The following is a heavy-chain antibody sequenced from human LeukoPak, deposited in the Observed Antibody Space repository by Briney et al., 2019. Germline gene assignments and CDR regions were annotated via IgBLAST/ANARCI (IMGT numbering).Heavy chain of an antibody. V-gene: IGHV3-74*01. CDR1: GFTFSSYW. J-gene: IGHJ5*02. D-gene: IGHD4-17*01. Sequence: GGTLRLSCAASGFTFSSYWMHWVRHPPGQGLVWVSRINSDESSTNYADSVKGRFTISRDNAKNTLYLQMNSLRAEDTAVYYCAKARGLGYGDDVRWFDPWGQGTLVTVSS. CDR2: INSDESST. CDR3: AKARGLGYGDDVRWFDP.